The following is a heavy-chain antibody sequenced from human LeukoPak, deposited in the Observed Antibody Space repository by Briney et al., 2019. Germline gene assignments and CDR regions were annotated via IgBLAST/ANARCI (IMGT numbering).Heavy chain of an antibody. V-gene: IGHV1-18*01. CDR2: ISAYNGNT. CDR3: ARVFVGATKIYFDY. D-gene: IGHD1-26*01. CDR1: GYTFTSYG. J-gene: IGHJ4*02. Sequence: ASVKVSCKASGYTFTSYGISWVRQAPGQGLEWVGWISAYNGNTNYAQKLQGRVTMTTDTSTSTAYMELRSLRSDDTAVYYCARVFVGATKIYFDYWGQGTLVTVSS.